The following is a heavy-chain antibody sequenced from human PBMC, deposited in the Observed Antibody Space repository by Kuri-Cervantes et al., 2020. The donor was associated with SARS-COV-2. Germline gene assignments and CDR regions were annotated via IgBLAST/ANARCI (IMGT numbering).Heavy chain of an antibody. CDR3: ARGRDYYDSSGYPDSEYFQH. J-gene: IGHJ1*01. CDR1: GGSFSGYH. CDR2: INHSGST. V-gene: IGHV4-34*01. D-gene: IGHD3-22*01. Sequence: SETLSLTCAVYGGSFSGYHWSWIRQPPGKGLEWIGEINHSGSTNYNPSLKSRVTISVDTSKNQFSLKLSSVTAADTAVYYCARGRDYYDSSGYPDSEYFQHWGQGTLVTVSS.